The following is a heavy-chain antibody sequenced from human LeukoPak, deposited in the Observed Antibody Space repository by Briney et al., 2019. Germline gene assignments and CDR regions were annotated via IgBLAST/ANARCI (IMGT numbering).Heavy chain of an antibody. V-gene: IGHV3-7*01. Sequence: GALRLSCVASGFTFSSYWMSWVRQAPGKGLEWVANIKQDGSEKYYVDSVKGRFTISRDNAKNSLYLQMNSLRAEDTAVYYCARVGWELYYYYYYMDVWGKGTTVTVSS. CDR3: ARVGWELYYYYYYMDV. CDR2: IKQDGSEK. J-gene: IGHJ6*03. D-gene: IGHD1-26*01. CDR1: GFTFSSYW.